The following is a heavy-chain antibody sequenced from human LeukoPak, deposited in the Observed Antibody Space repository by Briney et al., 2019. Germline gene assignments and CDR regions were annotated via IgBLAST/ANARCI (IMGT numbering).Heavy chain of an antibody. Sequence: SETLSLTCTVSGYSITTGYYWGWLRQSPGTGLEWIGSISHSATTYYNPSLKSRVTIFLDTSKNQFSLKLTSVTAADTAAYYCARVPSSAYHYMDVWGKGTMVTVSS. D-gene: IGHD3-10*01. CDR2: ISHSATT. J-gene: IGHJ6*03. CDR1: GYSITTGYY. CDR3: ARVPSSAYHYMDV. V-gene: IGHV4-38-2*02.